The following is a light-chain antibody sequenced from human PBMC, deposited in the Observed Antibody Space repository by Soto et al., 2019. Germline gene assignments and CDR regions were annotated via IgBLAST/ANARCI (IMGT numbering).Light chain of an antibody. CDR1: QSVSSSY. J-gene: IGKJ1*01. CDR2: GAS. Sequence: EIVLTQSPGTLSLSPGERATLSCRASQSVSSSYLAWYQQKPGQAPRLLIYGASSRTTGIPDRFSGSGSGTDFTLTISRLEPEDFAMYYCQQDASSRSFGQRTNGEIK. CDR3: QQDASSRS. V-gene: IGKV3-20*01.